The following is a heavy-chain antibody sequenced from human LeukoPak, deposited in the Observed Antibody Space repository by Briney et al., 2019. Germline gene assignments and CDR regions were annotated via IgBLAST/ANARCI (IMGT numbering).Heavy chain of an antibody. CDR2: MFHAGNT. CDR3: VRRDTGWNYFDY. J-gene: IGHJ4*02. D-gene: IGHD6-19*01. CDR1: GFSISSGYH. V-gene: IGHV4-38-2*01. Sequence: SETLSLTCAVSGFSISSGYHWGWVRPPPGKGLEWIGSMFHAGNTYYNPSLKSRVAMSIDTSMNQFSLNLTSVTAADTAVYYCVRRDTGWNYFDYWGQGILVTVSS.